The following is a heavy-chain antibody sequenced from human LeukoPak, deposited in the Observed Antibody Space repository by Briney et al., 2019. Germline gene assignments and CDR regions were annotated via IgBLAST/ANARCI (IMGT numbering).Heavy chain of an antibody. J-gene: IGHJ1*01. CDR1: GESFSGYY. V-gene: IGHV4-34*01. CDR2: INHSGST. CDR3: AGQETGSVRYLH. D-gene: IGHD1-1*01. Sequence: SETLSLTCAVYGESFSGYYWSWIRQPPGKGLEWIGEINHSGSTNYNPSLKSRVTISVDTSKNQFSLKVRSVTAADTAVYYCAGQETGSVRYLHWGQGTLVTVSS.